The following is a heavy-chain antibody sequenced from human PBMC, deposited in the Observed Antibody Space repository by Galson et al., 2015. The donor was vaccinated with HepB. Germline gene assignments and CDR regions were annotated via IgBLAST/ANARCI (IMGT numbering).Heavy chain of an antibody. CDR2: ISYDGSNK. D-gene: IGHD5-12*01. CDR3: AKPTDIVATMPIDY. V-gene: IGHV3-30*18. J-gene: IGHJ4*02. Sequence: SLRLSCAASGFTFSSYGMHWVRQAPGKGLEWVAVISYDGSNKYYADSVKGRFTISRDNSKNTLYLQMNSLRAEDTAVYYCAKPTDIVATMPIDYWGQGTLVTVSS. CDR1: GFTFSSYG.